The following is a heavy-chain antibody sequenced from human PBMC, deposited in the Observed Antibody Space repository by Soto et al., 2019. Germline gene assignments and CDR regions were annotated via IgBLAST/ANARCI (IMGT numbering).Heavy chain of an antibody. CDR3: AKVFYDYGENTVDY. V-gene: IGHV3-23*01. Sequence: GGSLRLSCAASGFTFSSYAMSWVRQAPGKGLEWVSAISGSGGSTYYADSVKGRFTISRDNSKNTLYLQMNSLRAEDTAVYYCAKVFYDYGENTVDYWGQGTLVTVSS. D-gene: IGHD4-17*01. J-gene: IGHJ4*02. CDR2: ISGSGGST. CDR1: GFTFSSYA.